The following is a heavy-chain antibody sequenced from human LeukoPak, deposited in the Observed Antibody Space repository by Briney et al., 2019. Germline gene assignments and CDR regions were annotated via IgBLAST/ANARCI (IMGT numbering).Heavy chain of an antibody. J-gene: IGHJ4*02. CDR1: GFTLSNYA. D-gene: IGHD2-2*02. CDR2: ISYDGSNE. CDR3: ARGLLVVPAVIEY. V-gene: IGHV3-30-3*01. Sequence: GGSLRLSCAASGFTLSNYALHWVRQAPGKGLDWVAVISYDGSNEYYADSVKGRFSISRDNSKNTLHLQMNSLRAEDTALYYCARGLLVVPAVIEYWGQGALVTVSS.